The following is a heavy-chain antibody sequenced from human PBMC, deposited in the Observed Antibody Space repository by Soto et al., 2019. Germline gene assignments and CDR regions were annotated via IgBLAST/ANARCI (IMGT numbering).Heavy chain of an antibody. CDR2: ISGYNGNT. D-gene: IGHD2-2*01. Sequence: QVQLVQSGAEVKKPGASVKVSCKASGYIFANYGITWVRQAPGQGLEWMGWISGYNGNTKYAQNLQGRVIMTSDTYTTTAYMELRNLRSDDTAVYYCARDEVPAANWLDRWGQGTLVTVSS. CDR1: GYIFANYG. J-gene: IGHJ5*02. V-gene: IGHV1-18*01. CDR3: ARDEVPAANWLDR.